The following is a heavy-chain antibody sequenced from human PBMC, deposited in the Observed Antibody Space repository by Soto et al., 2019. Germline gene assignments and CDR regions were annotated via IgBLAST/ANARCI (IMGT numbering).Heavy chain of an antibody. CDR3: ARGPAQFDP. CDR1: GGSFSSLV. D-gene: IGHD2-2*01. Sequence: SVKVSCKASGGSFSSLVISWLRQAPGQGPEWMGGINPMLGVANFAQKFQDRVTITADESTTTAYMELSSLRSEDTAVYYCARGPAQFDPWGRGTLVTVS. J-gene: IGHJ5*02. CDR2: INPMLGVA. V-gene: IGHV1-69*10.